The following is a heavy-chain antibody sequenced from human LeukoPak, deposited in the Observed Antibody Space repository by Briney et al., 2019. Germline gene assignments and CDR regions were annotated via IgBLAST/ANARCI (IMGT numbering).Heavy chain of an antibody. CDR2: INPNSGGT. Sequence: GASVKVSCKASGYTFTGYYMHWVRQAPGQGLEWMGWINPNSGGTNYAQKFQGRVTMTRDTSISTAYMELSRLRSDDTAVYYCASSLYGDDGYAFDYWGQGTLVTVSS. J-gene: IGHJ4*02. CDR1: GYTFTGYY. V-gene: IGHV1-2*02. D-gene: IGHD4-17*01. CDR3: ASSLYGDDGYAFDY.